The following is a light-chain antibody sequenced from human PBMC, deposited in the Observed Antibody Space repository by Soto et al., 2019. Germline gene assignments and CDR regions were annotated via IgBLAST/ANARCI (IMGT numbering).Light chain of an antibody. CDR3: QHRGKWPIT. J-gene: IGKJ5*01. Sequence: EIVLTQSPATLSLSTGERATLSCRASQSVSRNLACFQQKPGQAPRLLIYDASNRAAGIPARFSGSGSGTDFTLTISSLEPEDFAVYYCQHRGKWPITFGQGTRLEIK. CDR1: QSVSRN. V-gene: IGKV3-11*01. CDR2: DAS.